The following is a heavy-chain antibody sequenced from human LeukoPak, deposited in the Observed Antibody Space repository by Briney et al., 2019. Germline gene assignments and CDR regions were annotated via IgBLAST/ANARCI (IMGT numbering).Heavy chain of an antibody. J-gene: IGHJ4*02. V-gene: IGHV3-30*02. CDR2: IWYDGSNK. D-gene: IGHD6-19*01. CDR3: AKDMRAVAGPFDY. CDR1: GFTFSSYG. Sequence: GGSLRLSCAASGFTFSSYGMHWVRQAPGKGPEWVAVIWYDGSNKYYADSVKGRFTISRDNSKNTLYLQMNSLRAEDTALYYCAKDMRAVAGPFDYWGQGTLVTVSS.